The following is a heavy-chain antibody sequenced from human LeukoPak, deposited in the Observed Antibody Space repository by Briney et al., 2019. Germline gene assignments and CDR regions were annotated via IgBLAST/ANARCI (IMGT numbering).Heavy chain of an antibody. Sequence: PSETLSLTCTVSGGPISTSYFWGWVRQPPGKGLEWIGTTDYSGTTYYSPSLKSRVTISIDTSKNQFSLKLSSVTAPDTAVYYCARHSGGSYVFAFDIWGQGTMFTVSS. J-gene: IGHJ3*02. D-gene: IGHD2-15*01. CDR2: TDYSGTT. CDR1: GGPISTSYF. V-gene: IGHV4-39*01. CDR3: ARHSGGSYVFAFDI.